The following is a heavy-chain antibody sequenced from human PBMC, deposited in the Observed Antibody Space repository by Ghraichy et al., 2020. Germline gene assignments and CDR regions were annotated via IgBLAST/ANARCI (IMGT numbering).Heavy chain of an antibody. D-gene: IGHD1-1*01. CDR2: IKQDGSEK. CDR3: ARDRGPNCLDY. Sequence: GGSLRLSCADSGFTFSSYWMSWVRQAPGKGLEWVANIKQDGSEKYYVDSVKGRFTISRDNTKSSLYLQMNSLRAEDTAVYYCARDRGPNCLDYWGQGTLVIVSS. CDR1: GFTFSSYW. J-gene: IGHJ4*02. V-gene: IGHV3-7*01.